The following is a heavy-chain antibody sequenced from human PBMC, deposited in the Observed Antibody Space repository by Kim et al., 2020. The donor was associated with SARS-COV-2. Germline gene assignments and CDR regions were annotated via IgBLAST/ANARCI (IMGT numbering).Heavy chain of an antibody. Sequence: SETLSLTCTVSGGSISSSCYYWGWIRQPPGKGLEWFGSIYYRGSTYSNPSPKSRVTISVDTSKNQFSLKLCSVTAADTAVCYCARDLVGATDCWGKGTLVTVSS. CDR3: ARDLVGATDC. J-gene: IGHJ4*02. V-gene: IGHV4-39*07. CDR1: GGSISSSCYY. CDR2: IYYRGST. D-gene: IGHD1-26*01.